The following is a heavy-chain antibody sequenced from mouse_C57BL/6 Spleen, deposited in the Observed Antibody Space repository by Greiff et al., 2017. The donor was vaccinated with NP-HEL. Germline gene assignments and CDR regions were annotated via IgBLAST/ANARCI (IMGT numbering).Heavy chain of an antibody. Sequence: VQLQQSGPELVKPGASVKISCKASGYTFTDYYMNWVKQSHGKSLEWIGDINPNNGGTSYNQKFKGKATLTVDKSSSTAYMELRSLTSEDSAVYYCARSPGVFYAMDYWGQGTSVTVSS. V-gene: IGHV1-26*01. CDR2: INPNNGGT. CDR3: ARSPGVFYAMDY. CDR1: GYTFTDYY. D-gene: IGHD4-1*01. J-gene: IGHJ4*01.